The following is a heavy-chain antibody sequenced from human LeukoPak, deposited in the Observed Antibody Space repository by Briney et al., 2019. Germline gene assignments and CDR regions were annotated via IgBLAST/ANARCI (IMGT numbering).Heavy chain of an antibody. CDR3: ARLEYQLLFNWFDP. Sequence: SETLSLTCAVSGYSISSGYYWGWVRQPPGKGLGWIGSIYHSESTYYNPSLKSRVTISVDTSKNQFSLKLSSVTAADTAVYYCARLEYQLLFNWFDPWGQGTLVTVSS. V-gene: IGHV4-38-2*01. CDR2: IYHSEST. J-gene: IGHJ5*02. D-gene: IGHD2-2*01. CDR1: GYSISSGYY.